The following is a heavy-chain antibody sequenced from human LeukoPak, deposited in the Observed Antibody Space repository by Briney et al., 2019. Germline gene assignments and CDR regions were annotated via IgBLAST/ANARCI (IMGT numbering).Heavy chain of an antibody. D-gene: IGHD6-19*01. V-gene: IGHV4-38-2*02. J-gene: IGHJ4*02. CDR3: ARATPSGWYWY. CDR1: GYSISSGSY. CDR2: IYHSGDT. Sequence: PSETLSLTCTVSGYSISSGSYWGWIRQPPGKGLEWIASIYHSGDTHYNPSLKSRVTISVDTSKNQFSLKLNSVTAADTAVYYCARATPSGWYWYWGQGTLVTVSS.